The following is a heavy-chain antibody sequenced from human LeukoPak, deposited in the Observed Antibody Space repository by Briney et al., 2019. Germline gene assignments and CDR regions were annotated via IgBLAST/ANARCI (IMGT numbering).Heavy chain of an antibody. V-gene: IGHV3-21*01. CDR3: ARGFMRALRYYYYYMDV. J-gene: IGHJ6*03. CDR1: GFTFSSYS. CDR2: IGSSSSYI. D-gene: IGHD3-16*01. Sequence: GGSLRLSCAASGFTFSSYSMNWVRQAPGKGLEWVSSIGSSSSYIYYADSVKGRFTISRDNAKNSLYLQMNSLRAEDTAVYYCARGFMRALRYYYYYMDVWGKGTTVTVSS.